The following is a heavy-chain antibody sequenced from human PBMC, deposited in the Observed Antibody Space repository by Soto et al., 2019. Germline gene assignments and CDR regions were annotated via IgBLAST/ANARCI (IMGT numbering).Heavy chain of an antibody. D-gene: IGHD6-13*01. Sequence: EVQLVESGGGLVQPGRSLRLSCAASGFTFDDYAMHWVQQAPGKGLEWVSGISWNSGSIGYADSVKGRFTISRDNAKNSLYLQMNSLRAEDTALYYCAKDGMLGSWYPGWPYYYYMDVWGKGTTVTVSS. J-gene: IGHJ6*03. CDR3: AKDGMLGSWYPGWPYYYYMDV. CDR2: ISWNSGSI. V-gene: IGHV3-9*01. CDR1: GFTFDDYA.